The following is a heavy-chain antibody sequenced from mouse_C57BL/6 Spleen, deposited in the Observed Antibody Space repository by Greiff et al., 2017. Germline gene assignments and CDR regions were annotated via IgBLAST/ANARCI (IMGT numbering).Heavy chain of an antibody. D-gene: IGHD3-2*02. J-gene: IGHJ3*01. CDR1: GYAFSSSW. Sequence: QVQLQQSGPELVKPGASVKISCKASGYAFSSSWMNWVKQRPGKGLEWIGRIYPGDGDTNYNGKFKGKTTLTADKSSSTAYMQLSSLTSEDSAVYFCARQLRPWFAYWGQGTLVTVSA. V-gene: IGHV1-82*01. CDR3: ARQLRPWFAY. CDR2: IYPGDGDT.